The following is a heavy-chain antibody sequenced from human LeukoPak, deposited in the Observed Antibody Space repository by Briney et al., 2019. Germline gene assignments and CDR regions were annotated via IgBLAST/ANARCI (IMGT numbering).Heavy chain of an antibody. V-gene: IGHV4-59*01. D-gene: IGHD3-10*01. CDR1: GGSISSYY. CDR3: ARDPTWDGSGPLDY. CDR2: IYYSGST. J-gene: IGHJ4*02. Sequence: PSETLSLTCTVSGGSISSYYWSWLRQPPGKGLEWIGYIYYSGSTNYNPSLKSRVTISVDTSKNQFSLKLSSVTAADTAVYYCARDPTWDGSGPLDYWGQGTLVTVSS.